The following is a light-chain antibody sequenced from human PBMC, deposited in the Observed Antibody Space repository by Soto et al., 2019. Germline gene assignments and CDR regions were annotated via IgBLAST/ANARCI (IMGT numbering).Light chain of an antibody. V-gene: IGLV2-23*01. CDR3: CSYAGTFVL. Sequence: SALTQPASVSGSPGQSITISCTGTSSDVGSYNVVSWYQQYPGKAPKLMIYEGSKRPLGVSHRFSASKSGNTASLTISGLQAEDEADYYCCSYAGTFVLFGGGTKVTVL. CDR2: EGS. CDR1: SSDVGSYNV. J-gene: IGLJ2*01.